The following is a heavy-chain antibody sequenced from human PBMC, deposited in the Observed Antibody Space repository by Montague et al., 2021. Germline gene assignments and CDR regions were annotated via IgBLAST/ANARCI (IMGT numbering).Heavy chain of an antibody. CDR1: GFTVSSNY. CDR3: ARDRDYALDI. Sequence: SLRLSCAASGFTVSSNYMRWVRQAPGKGLEWVSYIRTDGYYADSVKGRFTISRDNAKNSLYLQMNSLRDEDTAVYYCARDRDYALDIWGQGTMVTVSS. J-gene: IGHJ3*02. V-gene: IGHV3-48*02. CDR2: IRTDG. D-gene: IGHD3-16*01.